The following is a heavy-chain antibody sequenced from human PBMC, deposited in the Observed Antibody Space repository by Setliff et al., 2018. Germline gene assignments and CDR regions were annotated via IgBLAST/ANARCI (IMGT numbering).Heavy chain of an antibody. J-gene: IGHJ6*02. CDR2: VYYSGST. V-gene: IGHV4-30-4*02. Sequence: SETLSLTCTVSGGSISSGDYYWSWIRQPPGKGLEWIGYVYYSGSTYYNPSLKSRVTISVDTSKNQFSLRLNSVTAADTAVYYCAREDTAMATYYYGMDVWGQGTTVTVSS. D-gene: IGHD5-18*01. CDR3: AREDTAMATYYYGMDV. CDR1: GGSISSGDYY.